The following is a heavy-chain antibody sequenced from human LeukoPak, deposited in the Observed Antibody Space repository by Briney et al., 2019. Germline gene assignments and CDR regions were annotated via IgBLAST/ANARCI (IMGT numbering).Heavy chain of an antibody. J-gene: IGHJ5*02. D-gene: IGHD3-10*01. V-gene: IGHV3-23*01. CDR1: GFTFSSYA. CDR2: ISGSGGST. Sequence: GGSLRLSFAASGFTFSSYAMSWVRQAPGKGLEWVSAISGSGGSTYYADSVKGRFTISRDNSKNTLYLQMNSLRAEDTAVYYCAKAYGSGSYNWFDPWGQGTLVTVSS. CDR3: AKAYGSGSYNWFDP.